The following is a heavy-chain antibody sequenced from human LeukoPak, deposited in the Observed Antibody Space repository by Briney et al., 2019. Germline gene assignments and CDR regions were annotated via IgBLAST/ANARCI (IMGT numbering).Heavy chain of an antibody. Sequence: GGSLRLSCAASGFTLNRYWMSWVRQAPGKGLECVANIQQDGSEIYYVDSVKGRFTISRDNAKNSLYLQMNSLRAEDTAVYYCAKVGAYYYDSSGYYDYWGQGTLVTVSS. D-gene: IGHD3-22*01. CDR2: IQQDGSEI. J-gene: IGHJ4*02. CDR1: GFTLNRYW. V-gene: IGHV3-7*01. CDR3: AKVGAYYYDSSGYYDY.